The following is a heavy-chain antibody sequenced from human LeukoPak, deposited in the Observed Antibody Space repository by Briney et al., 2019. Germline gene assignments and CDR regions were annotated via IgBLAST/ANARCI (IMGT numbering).Heavy chain of an antibody. CDR2: ISHDGGKQ. V-gene: IGHV3-30-3*01. D-gene: IGHD2-15*01. CDR1: EFTFSTYA. Sequence: GGSLRLSCAASEFTFSTYAIHWVRQAPGKGLEWLTVISHDGGKQYYTDSVKGRFTISKDKSKNTLYLQMNNLRTEDTAMYYCARGGRCSGGGCYRTPEYDYFDYWGQGTLVTVSS. J-gene: IGHJ4*02. CDR3: ARGGRCSGGGCYRTPEYDYFDY.